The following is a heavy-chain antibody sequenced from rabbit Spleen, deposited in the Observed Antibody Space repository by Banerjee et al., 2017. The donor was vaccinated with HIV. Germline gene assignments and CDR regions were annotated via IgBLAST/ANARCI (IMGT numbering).Heavy chain of an antibody. J-gene: IGHJ6*01. CDR3: ARDTSSSFSSYGMDL. Sequence: QSLEESGGDLVRPGASLTLTCTASGVSFSSSSYICWVRQAPGKGLEWIACIDSGSSGFTYFATWAKGRFTCSKTSSTTVTLQMTRLTAADTATYFCARDTSSSFSSYGMDLWGQGTLVTV. CDR1: GVSFSSSSY. V-gene: IGHV1S40*01. CDR2: IDSGSSGFT. D-gene: IGHD1-1*01.